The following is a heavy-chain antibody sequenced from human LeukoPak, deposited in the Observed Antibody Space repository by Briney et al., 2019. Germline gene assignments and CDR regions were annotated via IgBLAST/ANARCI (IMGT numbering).Heavy chain of an antibody. V-gene: IGHV3-30-3*01. CDR3: AREDNGDYYVDY. CDR1: GFTFSSYA. CDR2: ISYDGSNK. D-gene: IGHD4-17*01. Sequence: GRSLRLSCAASGFTFSSYAMHWVRQAPGKGLEWVAVISYDGSNKYYADSVKGRFTISRDNSKNTLYLQMNSLRAEDTAVYYCAREDNGDYYVDYWGQGTLVTVSS. J-gene: IGHJ4*02.